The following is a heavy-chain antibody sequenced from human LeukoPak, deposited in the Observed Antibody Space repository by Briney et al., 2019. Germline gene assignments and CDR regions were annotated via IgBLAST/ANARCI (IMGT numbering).Heavy chain of an antibody. Sequence: PGGSLRLSCAASGFTFSSYGMHWVRQAPGKGLEWVAFIRYDGSNKYYADSVKGRFTISRDNAKNSLYLQMNSLRAEDTAVYYCAKGARGYSSSWHVDYWGQGTLVTVSS. J-gene: IGHJ4*02. CDR1: GFTFSSYG. D-gene: IGHD6-13*01. CDR3: AKGARGYSSSWHVDY. V-gene: IGHV3-30*02. CDR2: IRYDGSNK.